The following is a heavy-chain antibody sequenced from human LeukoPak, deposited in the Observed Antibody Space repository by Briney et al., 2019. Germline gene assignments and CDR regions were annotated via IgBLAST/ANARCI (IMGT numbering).Heavy chain of an antibody. CDR2: ISGRGFTI. V-gene: IGHV3-48*01. Sequence: PGGSLRLSCAVSGFTLSNYSMNWVRQAPGKGLEWISYISGRGFTIHYADSVKGRFTISRDNAKNSLYLQMNSLRAEDTAVYYCARGVPKTSYYYYYMDVWGKGTTVTVSS. CDR3: ARGVPKTSYYYYYMDV. CDR1: GFTLSNYS. J-gene: IGHJ6*03. D-gene: IGHD4-11*01.